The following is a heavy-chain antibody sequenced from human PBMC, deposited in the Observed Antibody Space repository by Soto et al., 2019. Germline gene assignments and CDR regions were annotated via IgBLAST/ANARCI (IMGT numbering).Heavy chain of an antibody. CDR1: GGNFNNYA. CDR3: AREPRDRDGLGL. D-gene: IGHD2-21*01. J-gene: IGHJ3*01. V-gene: IGHV1-69*06. CDR2: IIPIIDTT. Sequence: QVQLLQSGAEVKQPGSSVKVSCKASGGNFNNYAINWVRQAPAQGLQWMGGIIPIIDTTHYSQKLHGRVTISADRGRTTVYMEFTGLTYDDSAFCACAREPRDRDGLGLWGQGTVVTVSS.